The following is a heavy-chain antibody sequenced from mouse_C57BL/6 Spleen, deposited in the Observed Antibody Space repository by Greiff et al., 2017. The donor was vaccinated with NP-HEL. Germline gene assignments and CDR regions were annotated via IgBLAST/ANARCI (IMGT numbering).Heavy chain of an antibody. D-gene: IGHD3-2*02. V-gene: IGHV1-4*01. Sequence: QVQLKQSGAELARPGASVKMSCKASGYTFTSYTMHWVKQTPGQGLEWIGYINPSSGYTKYNQKFKDKATLTADKSSSTAYMQLSSLTSEDSAVYYCARSPDSSGYAWFAYWGQGTLVTVSA. CDR3: ARSPDSSGYAWFAY. CDR2: INPSSGYT. J-gene: IGHJ3*01. CDR1: GYTFTSYT.